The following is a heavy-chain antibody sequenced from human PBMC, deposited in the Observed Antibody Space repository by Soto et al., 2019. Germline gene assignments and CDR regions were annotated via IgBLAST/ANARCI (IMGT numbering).Heavy chain of an antibody. V-gene: IGHV3-21*01. CDR1: GFTFSSYS. J-gene: IGHJ6*02. Sequence: GGSLRLSCAASGFTFSSYSMNWVRQAPGKGLEWVSSISSSSSYIYYADSVKGRFTISRDNAKNTLYLQMNSRRAEDTAVYYCARGLRITMIVVVITKRYGMDVWGQGTTVTVSS. CDR3: ARGLRITMIVVVITKRYGMDV. D-gene: IGHD3-22*01. CDR2: ISSSSSYI.